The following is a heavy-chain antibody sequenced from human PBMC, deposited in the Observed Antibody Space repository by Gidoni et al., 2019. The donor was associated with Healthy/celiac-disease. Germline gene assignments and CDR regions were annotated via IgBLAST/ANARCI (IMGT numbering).Heavy chain of an antibody. D-gene: IGHD2-2*01. V-gene: IGHV3-43*01. CDR3: AILVPAAIAS. Sequence: EVQLVESGGGVVQPGGSLRLSCAASGFTFDDYTMHWVRQAPGKGLEWVSLISLDGGSTYYADSVKGRLTISRDNSTTSLYLQMNSLRPADPALYYCAILVPAAIASWGHGTLVTVSS. CDR1: GFTFDDYT. CDR2: ISLDGGST. J-gene: IGHJ5*01.